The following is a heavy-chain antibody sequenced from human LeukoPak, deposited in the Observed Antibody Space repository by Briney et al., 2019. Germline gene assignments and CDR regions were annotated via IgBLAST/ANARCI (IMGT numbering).Heavy chain of an antibody. CDR1: GFTFDDYT. CDR2: ISWDGGST. CDR3: AKDIGYSSSSYYMDV. J-gene: IGHJ6*03. V-gene: IGHV3-43*01. Sequence: GGPLRLSCAASGFTFDDYTMHWVRQAPGKGLEWVSLISWDGGSTYYADSVKGRFTISRDNSKNSLYLQMNSLRTEDTALYYCAKDIGYSSSSYYMDVWGKGTTVTVSS. D-gene: IGHD6-6*01.